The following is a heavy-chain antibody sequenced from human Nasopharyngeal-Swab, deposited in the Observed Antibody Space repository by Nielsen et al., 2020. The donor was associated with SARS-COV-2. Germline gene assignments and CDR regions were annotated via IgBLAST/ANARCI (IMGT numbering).Heavy chain of an antibody. V-gene: IGHV3-48*03. CDR3: ARDGNLRTVRYFDL. J-gene: IGHJ2*01. D-gene: IGHD4-17*01. CDR2: ISSTGSTI. Sequence: GESLKIPCAASGFTFSSYAMSWVRQAPGKGLEWVSYISSTGSTINYADSVKGRVTISRDNAKNSLYLQMNSLRAEDTAVYYCARDGNLRTVRYFDLWGRGSLVTVSS. CDR1: GFTFSSYA.